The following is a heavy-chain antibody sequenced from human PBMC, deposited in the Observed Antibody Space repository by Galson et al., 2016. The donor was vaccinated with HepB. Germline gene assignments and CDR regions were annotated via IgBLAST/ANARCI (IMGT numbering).Heavy chain of an antibody. D-gene: IGHD2/OR15-2a*01. Sequence: SLRLSCAASGFTFNKYRMHWVRQAPGKGLEWVASDSVPGRRKWSADSLKGRFTISRDNPNNMLFLQMSSLRADDTAVYYCAKRHEYCPPVGCSVDYWGQGTLVSVSS. CDR3: AKRHEYCPPVGCSVDY. CDR1: GFTFNKYR. V-gene: IGHV3-30*18. CDR2: DSVPGRRK. J-gene: IGHJ4*02.